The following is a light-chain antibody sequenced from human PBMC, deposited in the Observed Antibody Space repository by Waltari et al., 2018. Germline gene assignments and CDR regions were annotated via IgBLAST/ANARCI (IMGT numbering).Light chain of an antibody. CDR1: SLRRFY. V-gene: IGLV3-19*01. CDR2: GQD. Sequence: SSKLTQDPAVSVALGQTVTITCQGDSLRRFYASWYQPRPGQAPVLVFYGQDDRPSGIPERFSGSTSGDTAYLTITGAQADDEADYYCHSRDSSSTRVFGGGTRLTV. J-gene: IGLJ2*01. CDR3: HSRDSSSTRV.